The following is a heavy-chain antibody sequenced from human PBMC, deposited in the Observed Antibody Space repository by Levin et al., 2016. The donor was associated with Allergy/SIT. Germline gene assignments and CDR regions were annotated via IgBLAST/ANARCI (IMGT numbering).Heavy chain of an antibody. CDR3: ARRVLLGPSSGLDP. J-gene: IGHJ5*02. D-gene: IGHD1-26*01. V-gene: IGHV1-2*02. Sequence: ASVKVSCKASGYTFTDYYIHWVRQAPGQGLEWMGWINPNSGGTSFAQRFQGRVTMTRDTSITTSFMELSRLTSDDTAIYYCARRVLLGPSSGLDPWGQGTLVTVSS. CDR1: GYTFTDYY. CDR2: INPNSGGT.